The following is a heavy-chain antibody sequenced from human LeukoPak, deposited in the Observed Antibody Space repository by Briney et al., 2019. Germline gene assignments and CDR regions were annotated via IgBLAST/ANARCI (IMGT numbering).Heavy chain of an antibody. J-gene: IGHJ3*02. V-gene: IGHV4-59*11. D-gene: IGHD7-27*01. CDR2: IYYSGST. CDR3: ARGKKTGFAAFDI. Sequence: SETLSLTCTVSGGSISSHYWSWIRQPPGKGLEWIGYIYYSGSTNYNPSLKSRVTISVDTSKNQFSLKLSSLTAADTALYYCARGKKTGFAAFDIWGQGTMVTVSS. CDR1: GGSISSHY.